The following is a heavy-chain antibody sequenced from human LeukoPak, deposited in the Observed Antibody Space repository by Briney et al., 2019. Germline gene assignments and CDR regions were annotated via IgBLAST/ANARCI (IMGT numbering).Heavy chain of an antibody. CDR3: ATLKRRQWLVHWFDP. Sequence: SETLSLTCAVYGGSLSGYYWSWIRQPPGKGLEWIGEINHSGSTNYNPSLKSRVTISVDTSKNQFSLKLSSVTAADTAVYYCATLKRRQWLVHWFDPWGQGTLVTVSS. CDR1: GGSLSGYY. J-gene: IGHJ5*02. V-gene: IGHV4-34*01. D-gene: IGHD6-19*01. CDR2: INHSGST.